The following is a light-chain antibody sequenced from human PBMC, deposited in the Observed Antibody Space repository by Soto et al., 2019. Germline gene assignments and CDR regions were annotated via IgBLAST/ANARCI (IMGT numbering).Light chain of an antibody. J-gene: IGKJ1*01. CDR2: AAS. CDR3: QQSYSAPRT. CDR1: QSISTY. Sequence: DIQMTQSPSSLSASVGDRVTITCRASQSISTYLNWYQHKPGKAPKVLIYAASSLQSGVPSRFSGSGAGTDFTLTISSLQPEDFATYYCQQSYSAPRTFGQGTKVDI. V-gene: IGKV1-39*01.